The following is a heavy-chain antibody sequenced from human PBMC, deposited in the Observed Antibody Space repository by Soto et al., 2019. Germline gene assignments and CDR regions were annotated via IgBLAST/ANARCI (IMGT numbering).Heavy chain of an antibody. D-gene: IGHD3-22*01. Sequence: EVQVLESGGGLVQPVGCLRLSCAASRINISNYPMSWVRQAPGKGRDWVSGISGSGDRTYYADSAKGRFTISKDISRNSLSLQLDSLGVEDTAVYFCVKDDGGYPSTAPHWGQGTLVTVSS. V-gene: IGHV3-23*01. J-gene: IGHJ4*02. CDR2: ISGSGDRT. CDR3: VKDDGGYPSTAPH. CDR1: RINISNYP.